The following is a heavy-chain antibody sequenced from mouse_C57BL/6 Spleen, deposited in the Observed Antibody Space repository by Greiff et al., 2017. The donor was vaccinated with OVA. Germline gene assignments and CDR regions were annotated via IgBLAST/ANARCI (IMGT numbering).Heavy chain of an antibody. CDR1: GYSITSGYD. J-gene: IGHJ3*01. CDR2: ISYSGST. D-gene: IGHD2-3*01. V-gene: IGHV3-1*01. CDR3: ARDFYDGSPFAY. Sequence: EVQLQQSGPGMVKPSQSLSLTCTVTGYSITSGYDWHWLRHFPGNKLEWMGYISYSGSTNYNPSLKSRISITHDTSKNHFFLKLNSVTTEDTATYYCARDFYDGSPFAYWGQGTLVTVSA.